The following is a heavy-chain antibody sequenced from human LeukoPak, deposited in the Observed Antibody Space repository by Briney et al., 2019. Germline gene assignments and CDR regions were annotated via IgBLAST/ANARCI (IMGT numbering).Heavy chain of an antibody. CDR2: IYYSGST. CDR1: GGSISSHY. Sequence: PSETLSLTCTVSGGSISSHYWSWIRQPPGKGLEWIGYIYYSGSTNYNPSLKSRVTISVDTSKNQFSLKLSSVTAADTAVYYCARGIAAAGTRWFDPWGQGTLVTVYS. V-gene: IGHV4-59*11. D-gene: IGHD6-13*01. CDR3: ARGIAAAGTRWFDP. J-gene: IGHJ5*02.